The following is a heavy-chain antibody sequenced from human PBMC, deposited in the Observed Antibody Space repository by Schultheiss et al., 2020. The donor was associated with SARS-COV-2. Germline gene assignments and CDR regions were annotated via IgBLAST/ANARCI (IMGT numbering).Heavy chain of an antibody. CDR1: GDSVSSASYY. Sequence: SETLSLTCTVSGDSVSSASYYWNWVRQSPGKGLEWIGFVYPSGSINSNPSLKSRLTISVDTSRNQFSLRLTSVTAADTAVYYCARGTLRAYCSSTSCPNWFDPWGQGTLVTVSS. CDR2: VYPSGSI. V-gene: IGHV4-61*01. J-gene: IGHJ5*02. CDR3: ARGTLRAYCSSTSCPNWFDP. D-gene: IGHD2-2*01.